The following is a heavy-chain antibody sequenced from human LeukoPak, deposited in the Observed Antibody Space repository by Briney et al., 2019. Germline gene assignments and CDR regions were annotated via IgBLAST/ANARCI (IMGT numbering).Heavy chain of an antibody. J-gene: IGHJ4*02. V-gene: IGHV3-30-3*01. D-gene: IGHD6-19*01. CDR2: ISYDGSNK. Sequence: GRSLRLSCAASGFTFSSYAMHWVRQAPGKGLEWVAVISYDGSNKYYADSVKGRFTISRDNSKNTLYLQMNSLRAEDTAVYYCARFKNSIAVAGYYFDYWGQGTLVTVSS. CDR3: ARFKNSIAVAGYYFDY. CDR1: GFTFSSYA.